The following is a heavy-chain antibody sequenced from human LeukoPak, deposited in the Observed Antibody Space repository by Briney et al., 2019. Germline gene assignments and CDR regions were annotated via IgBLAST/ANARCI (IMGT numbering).Heavy chain of an antibody. CDR1: GGSISSGSYY. V-gene: IGHV4-61*02. J-gene: IGHJ3*02. CDR3: ARYYDGYLDAFDI. D-gene: IGHD3-3*01. Sequence: SETLSLTCTVSGGSISSGSYYWRWIRQPPGKGLEWIGRIYTSGSTNYNPSLKSRVTISVDTSKHQFSLKLSSVTAADTAVYYCARYYDGYLDAFDIWGQGTMVTVSS. CDR2: IYTSGST.